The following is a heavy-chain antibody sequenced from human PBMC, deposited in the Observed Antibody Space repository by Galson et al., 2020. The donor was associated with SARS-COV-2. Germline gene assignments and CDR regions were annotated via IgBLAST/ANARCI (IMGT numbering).Heavy chain of an antibody. J-gene: IGHJ6*03. CDR2: IFHSGYP. Sequence: SETLSLTCAVSGGTISSSDWWGWVRQPPGKGLEWIGEIFHSGYPNYNPSLKSRVTMSVDTSKNQFSLKLSSVTAADTALYYCSRIIVTAYYFSYMDVWGKGTTVTVSS. CDR1: GGTISSSDW. D-gene: IGHD2-21*02. V-gene: IGHV4-4*02. CDR3: SRIIVTAYYFSYMDV.